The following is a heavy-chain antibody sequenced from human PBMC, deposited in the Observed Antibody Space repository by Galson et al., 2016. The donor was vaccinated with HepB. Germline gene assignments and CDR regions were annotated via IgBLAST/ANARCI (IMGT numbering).Heavy chain of an antibody. Sequence: SETLSLTCAVSGGPISGTNWWSWVRQTPVKGLEWIGEVYPSGYTNYNPSLKSRVSMSADKSKNQFSLRLSSVTAADTAVYYCARDRRKRGEYFFDYWGQGILVTVSS. J-gene: IGHJ4*02. V-gene: IGHV4-4*02. CDR1: GGPISGTNW. D-gene: IGHD3-10*01. CDR3: ARDRRKRGEYFFDY. CDR2: VYPSGYT.